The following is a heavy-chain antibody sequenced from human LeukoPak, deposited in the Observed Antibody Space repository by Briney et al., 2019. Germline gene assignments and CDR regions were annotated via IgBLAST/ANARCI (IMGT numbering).Heavy chain of an antibody. V-gene: IGHV3-23*01. J-gene: IGHJ4*02. CDR2: IRADAVTT. CDR1: GFIFSHHG. CDR3: VKDDGWVQYAN. D-gene: IGHD5-24*01. Sequence: PGGSLRLSCATSGFIFSHHGMNWVRQAPGKGLEWVSGIRADAVTTYYADSVKGRFIISGDNSKNTVYLQMNSLSAEDAAVYYCVKDDGWVQYANWGRGTLVTVSS.